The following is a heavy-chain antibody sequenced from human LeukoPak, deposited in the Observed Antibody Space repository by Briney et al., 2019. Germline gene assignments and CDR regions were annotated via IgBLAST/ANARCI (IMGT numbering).Heavy chain of an antibody. V-gene: IGHV1-2*02. CDR1: GGTFSSYA. CDR3: ARYRYSGSYGAFDI. Sequence: ASVKVSCKASGGTFSSYAISWVRQAPGQGLEWMGWINPSTGDTNYAQNFQGRVTMTRDTSISTAFMDLTRLRSDDTAVYFCARYRYSGSYGAFDIWGQGTVVTVSS. CDR2: INPSTGDT. D-gene: IGHD1-26*01. J-gene: IGHJ3*02.